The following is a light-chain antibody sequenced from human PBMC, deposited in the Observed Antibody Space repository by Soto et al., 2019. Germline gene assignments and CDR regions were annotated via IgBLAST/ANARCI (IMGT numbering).Light chain of an antibody. V-gene: IGKV3D-15*01. Sequence: EVVMTQSPATLSMSPGERATLSCRASQSVSSSLAWYQQKPGQAPRLLIYGASTRATGIPGRFSGSGSETDTMLTISSLQADYFANYYRQQYNNWWTFGQGTKVEIK. CDR2: GAS. J-gene: IGKJ1*01. CDR3: QQYNNWWT. CDR1: QSVSSS.